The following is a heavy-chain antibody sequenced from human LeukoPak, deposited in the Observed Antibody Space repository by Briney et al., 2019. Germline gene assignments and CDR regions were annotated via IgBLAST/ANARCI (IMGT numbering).Heavy chain of an antibody. D-gene: IGHD3-10*01. Sequence: GGSLRLSCAATGLSVSSNFMSWIRQAPGKGLEWVSYISSSGSTIYYADSVKGRFTISRDNAKNSLYLQMNSLRAEDTAVYYCARDLEEYGYFDYWGQGTLVTVSS. CDR1: GLSVSSNF. CDR3: ARDLEEYGYFDY. J-gene: IGHJ4*02. V-gene: IGHV3-11*01. CDR2: ISSSGSTI.